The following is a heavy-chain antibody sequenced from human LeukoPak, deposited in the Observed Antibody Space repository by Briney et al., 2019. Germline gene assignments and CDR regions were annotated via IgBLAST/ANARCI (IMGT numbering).Heavy chain of an antibody. V-gene: IGHV4-59*08. CDR1: GGSISSYY. CDR2: IYHSGST. J-gene: IGHJ3*02. D-gene: IGHD2-2*01. Sequence: SETLSLTCTVSGGSISSYYWSWIRQPPGKGLEWIGSIYHSGSTYYNPSLKSRVTISVDTSKNQFSLKLTSVTAADTAVYYCARTVLGYCSSTSCYGAFDIWGQGTMVTVSS. CDR3: ARTVLGYCSSTSCYGAFDI.